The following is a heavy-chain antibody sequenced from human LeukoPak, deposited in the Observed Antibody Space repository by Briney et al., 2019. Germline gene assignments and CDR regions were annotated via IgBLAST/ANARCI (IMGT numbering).Heavy chain of an antibody. D-gene: IGHD7-27*01. CDR1: GFIFSSYW. V-gene: IGHV3-7*01. J-gene: IGHJ4*02. CDR3: ARDKMTGDSYFDY. Sequence: GRSLRLSCAASGFIFSSYWMSWVRQAPGKGLEWVAHIKQDGSEKNYVDSVKGRFTISRDNAKNSLILEMDGLRVEDTAVYYCARDKMTGDSYFDYWGQGTLDTVSS. CDR2: IKQDGSEK.